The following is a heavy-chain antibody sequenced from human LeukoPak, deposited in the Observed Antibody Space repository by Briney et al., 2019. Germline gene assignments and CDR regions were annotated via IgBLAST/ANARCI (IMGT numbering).Heavy chain of an antibody. CDR1: GGSISSGGYS. J-gene: IGHJ4*02. CDR3: ARGIGSRYFDY. Sequence: PSETLSLICAVSGGSISSGGYSWSWNRQPPGKGLEWIGYIYNDGSTYYNPSLKSRVTISVDRSKNQFSLKLSSVTAADTAVYYCARGIGSRYFDYWGQGTLVTVSS. V-gene: IGHV4-30-2*01. CDR2: IYNDGST.